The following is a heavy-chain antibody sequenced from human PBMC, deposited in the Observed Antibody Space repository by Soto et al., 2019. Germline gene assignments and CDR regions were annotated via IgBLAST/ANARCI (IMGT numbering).Heavy chain of an antibody. V-gene: IGHV3-23*01. Sequence: PGGSLRLSCAASGFTFSSYAMSWVRQAPGKGLEWVSAISGSGGSTYYADSVKGRFTISRDNSKNTLYLQMNSLRAEDTAVYYCAKYGSGSYPGNYYYYGMDVWGQGTTVTVSS. CDR1: GFTFSSYA. CDR3: AKYGSGSYPGNYYYYGMDV. D-gene: IGHD3-10*01. CDR2: ISGSGGST. J-gene: IGHJ6*02.